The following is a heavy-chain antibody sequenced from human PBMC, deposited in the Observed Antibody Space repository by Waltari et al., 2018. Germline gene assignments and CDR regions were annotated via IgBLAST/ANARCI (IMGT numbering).Heavy chain of an antibody. J-gene: IGHJ4*02. CDR3: ARHGGVLRYFDWSPHLDY. CDR2: IYYSGST. D-gene: IGHD3-9*01. Sequence: QLQLQESGPGLVKPSETLSLTCTVSGGSISSSSYYWGWIRQPPGKGLEWIGSIYYSGSTYYNPSLKSRVTISVDTSKNQFSLKLSSVTAADTAVYYCARHGGVLRYFDWSPHLDYWGQGTLVTVSS. CDR1: GGSISSSSYY. V-gene: IGHV4-39*01.